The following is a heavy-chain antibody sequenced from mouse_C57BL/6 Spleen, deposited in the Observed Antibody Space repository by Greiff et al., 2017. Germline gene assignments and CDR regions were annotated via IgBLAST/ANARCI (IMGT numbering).Heavy chain of an antibody. CDR2: IRSKSSNYAT. J-gene: IGHJ4*01. D-gene: IGHD1-1*01. Sequence: EVQLVESGGGLVQPKGSLKLSCAASGFTFNTYAMHWVRQAPGKGLEWVARIRSKSSNYATYYADSVKDRFTISRDDSQSMLYLQMNNLKTEDTAMYYCVRDHGSSRYYAMDYWGQGTSVTVSS. CDR3: VRDHGSSRYYAMDY. V-gene: IGHV10-3*01. CDR1: GFTFNTYA.